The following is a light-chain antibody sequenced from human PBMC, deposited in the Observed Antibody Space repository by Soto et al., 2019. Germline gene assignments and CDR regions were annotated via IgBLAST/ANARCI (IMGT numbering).Light chain of an antibody. CDR2: QVS. CDR1: HSLVYSDGNTY. V-gene: IGKV2-24*01. J-gene: IGKJ1*01. CDR3: VQFSHFART. Sequence: VLTQTPLSSPVTLGQPASISCRSSHSLVYSDGNTYLSWLQQRPGQPPRLLLYQVSNRFSGVPERFSGRGAGTDFTLKISRVDAEDVGVYACVQFSHFARTVGQGTKVEIK.